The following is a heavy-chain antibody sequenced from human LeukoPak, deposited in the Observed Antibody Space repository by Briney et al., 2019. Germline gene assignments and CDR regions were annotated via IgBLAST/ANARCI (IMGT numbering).Heavy chain of an antibody. CDR2: INHSGST. J-gene: IGHJ4*02. CDR1: GGSFSGYY. CDR3: ASSRADLDY. Sequence: KPSETLSLTCAVYGGSFSGYYWSWIRQPPGKGLEWIGEINHSGSTNYNPSLKSRVTISVDTSKNQFSLKLSSVTAADTAVYYCASSRADLDYWGQGTLVTVSS. V-gene: IGHV4-34*01.